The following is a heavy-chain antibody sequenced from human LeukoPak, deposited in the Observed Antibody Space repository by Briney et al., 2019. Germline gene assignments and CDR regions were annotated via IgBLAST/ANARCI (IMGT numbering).Heavy chain of an antibody. CDR3: ASNYYDFWSGQPYYYYYYVDV. V-gene: IGHV4-31*03. CDR2: IYYSGST. D-gene: IGHD3-3*01. J-gene: IGHJ6*03. CDR1: GGSISSGGYY. Sequence: SQTLSLTCTVSGGSISSGGYYWSWIRQHPGKGLEWIGYIYYSGSTYYNPSLKSRVTISVDTSKNQFSLKLSSVTAADTAVYYCASNYYDFWSGQPYYYYYYVDVWGKGTTVAVSS.